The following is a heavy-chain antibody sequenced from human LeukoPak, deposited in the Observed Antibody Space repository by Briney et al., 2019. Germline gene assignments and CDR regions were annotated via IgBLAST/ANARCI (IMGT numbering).Heavy chain of an antibody. CDR2: INWNGGST. Sequence: GGSLRLSCTASGFTFDDYGMSWVRQAPGKGLEWVSGINWNGGSTGYADSVKGRFTISRDNAKNSLYLQMNSLRAEDTALYYCARDHYYGSGTGDAFDIWGQGTMVTVSS. J-gene: IGHJ3*02. D-gene: IGHD3-10*01. CDR3: ARDHYYGSGTGDAFDI. V-gene: IGHV3-20*04. CDR1: GFTFDDYG.